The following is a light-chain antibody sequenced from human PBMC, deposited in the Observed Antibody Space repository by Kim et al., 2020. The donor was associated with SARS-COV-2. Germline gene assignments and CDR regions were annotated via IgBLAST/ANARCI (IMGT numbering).Light chain of an antibody. V-gene: IGKV1-39*01. Sequence: SVGDRVTITCRASQSVNTHLNWYQQKPGKAPKLLICAASSFESGVPSRFSGSGSGTDFTLTISSLQPEDFATYYCQQTYSIPPITFGQGTRLEIK. CDR2: AAS. CDR3: QQTYSIPPIT. J-gene: IGKJ5*01. CDR1: QSVNTH.